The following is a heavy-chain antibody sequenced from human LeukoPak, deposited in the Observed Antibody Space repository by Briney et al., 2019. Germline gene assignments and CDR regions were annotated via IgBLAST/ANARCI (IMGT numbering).Heavy chain of an antibody. CDR2: ISSSSSYI. Sequence: GGSLRLSCAASGFTFSSYSMNWVRQAPGKGLEWVSSISSSSSYIYYADSVKGRFTISRDNAKNSLYLQMNSLRAEDTAVCYCARADWNDGAGSDYWGQGTLVTVSS. CDR1: GFTFSSYS. V-gene: IGHV3-21*01. CDR3: ARADWNDGAGSDY. J-gene: IGHJ4*02. D-gene: IGHD1-1*01.